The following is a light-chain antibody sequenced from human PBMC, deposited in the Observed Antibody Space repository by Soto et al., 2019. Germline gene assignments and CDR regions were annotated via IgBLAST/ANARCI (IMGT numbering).Light chain of an antibody. V-gene: IGKV2-30*01. CDR3: MQGTLWPLT. J-gene: IGKJ5*01. CDR2: KVS. Sequence: VMVTQSHISLPVTLGQPAGMSCVSTHILVYSDGNTYLNWFQQRPGQSPRRLIYKVSDRDSGVPDRFSGSGSGTDFALKISRVEAEDVGVYYCMQGTLWPLTFGQGALLEVK. CDR1: HILVYSDGNTY.